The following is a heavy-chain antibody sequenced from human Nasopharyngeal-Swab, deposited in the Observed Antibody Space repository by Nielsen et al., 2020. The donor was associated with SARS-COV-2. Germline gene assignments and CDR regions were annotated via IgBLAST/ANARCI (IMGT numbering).Heavy chain of an antibody. Sequence: SLKISCATSGFTFTSYAMHWVRQAPGKGLQWVAFIWYDGSNKYYADSGRGRFTISRDNSKNTLSLQMNSLRAEDTAVYYCARDIQMGGMDVWSQGTTVTVSS. CDR1: GFTFTSYA. CDR2: IWYDGSNK. V-gene: IGHV3-33*01. CDR3: ARDIQMGGMDV. J-gene: IGHJ6*02. D-gene: IGHD5-24*01.